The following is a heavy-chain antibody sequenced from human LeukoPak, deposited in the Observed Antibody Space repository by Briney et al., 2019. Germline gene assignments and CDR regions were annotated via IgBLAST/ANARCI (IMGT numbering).Heavy chain of an antibody. CDR3: ARVAPSGVVLRGNYYYFYYMDV. J-gene: IGHJ6*03. Sequence: PSETLSLTCAVSGYSISSDYYWGWIRQPPGKGLEWIGSIYHIGSTYYNPSLRSRVTISVDTSKNQFSLKLSSVTAADTAVYYCARVAPSGVVLRGNYYYFYYMDVGGKGTTVTVSS. D-gene: IGHD3-3*01. CDR2: IYHIGST. V-gene: IGHV4-38-2*01. CDR1: GYSISSDYY.